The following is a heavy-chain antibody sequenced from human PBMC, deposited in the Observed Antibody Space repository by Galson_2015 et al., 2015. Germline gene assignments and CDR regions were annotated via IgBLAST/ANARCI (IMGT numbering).Heavy chain of an antibody. Sequence: SVKVSCKASGGTFSSYAISWVRQAPGQGLEWMGGIIPIFGTANYAQKFQGRVTITADESTSTAYMELSSLRSEDTAVYYCFWSGYSRPRDGMDVWGQGTTVTVSS. CDR2: IIPIFGTA. D-gene: IGHD3-3*01. CDR3: FWSGYSRPRDGMDV. J-gene: IGHJ6*02. V-gene: IGHV1-69*13. CDR1: GGTFSSYA.